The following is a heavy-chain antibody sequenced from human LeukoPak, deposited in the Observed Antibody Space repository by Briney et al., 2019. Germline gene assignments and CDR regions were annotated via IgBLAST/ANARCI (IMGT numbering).Heavy chain of an antibody. J-gene: IGHJ4*02. CDR2: INPNSGGT. D-gene: IGHD3-10*01. CDR3: ARGVNVLLWFGELYYFDY. Sequence: RASVKVSCKASGYTFTGYYMHWVRQAPGQGLEWMGRINPNSGGTNYAQKFQGRVTVTRDTSISTAYMELSRLRSDDTAVYYCARGVNVLLWFGELYYFDYWGQGTLVTVSS. CDR1: GYTFTGYY. V-gene: IGHV1-2*06.